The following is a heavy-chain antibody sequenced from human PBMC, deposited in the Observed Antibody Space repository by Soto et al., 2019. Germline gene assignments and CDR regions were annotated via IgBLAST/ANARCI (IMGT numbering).Heavy chain of an antibody. CDR2: IVVISNTV. CDR1: GSTFINFA. CDR3: ARAIKRWEVHYYFDY. J-gene: IGHJ4*02. V-gene: IGHV1-69*06. Sequence: QVVLLQSGSEVKEPGSSVRVSCQISGSTFINFAFSWVRQAPGHGPEWMGGIVVISNTVDYSQRFQDRVTITADTSTNTLYMELGSLTFEDTAVYYCARAIKRWEVHYYFDYWGQGTLVTVSS. D-gene: IGHD1-26*01.